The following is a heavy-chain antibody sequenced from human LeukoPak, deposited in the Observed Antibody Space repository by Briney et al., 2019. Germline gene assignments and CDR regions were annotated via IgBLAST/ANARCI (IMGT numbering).Heavy chain of an antibody. CDR2: ISGSGGST. V-gene: IGHV3-23*01. D-gene: IGHD2-15*01. CDR1: GFTFSSYA. J-gene: IGHJ4*02. CDR3: AKVGQHAVVAASVDY. Sequence: GGSLRLSCAASGFTFSSYAMSWVRQAPGKGLEWVSAISGSGGSTYYADSVKGRFTISRDNSKNTLYLQMNSLRAEDTAVYYCAKVGQHAVVAASVDYWGQGTLVTVSS.